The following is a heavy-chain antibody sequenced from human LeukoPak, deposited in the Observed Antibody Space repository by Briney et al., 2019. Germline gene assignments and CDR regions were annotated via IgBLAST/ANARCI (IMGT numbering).Heavy chain of an antibody. CDR3: ARLGLEAYGNAGYYYLDY. J-gene: IGHJ4*02. V-gene: IGHV5-51*01. D-gene: IGHD3-9*01. CDR2: IYPGDSDT. CDR1: GYSFANYW. Sequence: GESLKISCTGSGYSFANYWIGWGRQMPGKVLEWIGTIYPGDSDTRYRPSFQGQVTISADKSISTAYLQWSSLKASDTAMYYCARLGLEAYGNAGYYYLDYWGQGALVTVSS.